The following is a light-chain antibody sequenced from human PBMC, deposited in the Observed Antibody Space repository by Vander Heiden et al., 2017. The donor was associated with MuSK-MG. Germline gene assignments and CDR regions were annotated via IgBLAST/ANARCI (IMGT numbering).Light chain of an antibody. J-gene: IGKJ2*01. Sequence: DIQMTQSPSSLSASVGDRVTITCRASQSISSYLNWYQQKPGKAPKLLIYAASSLRSGVPSRFSGSGSGTDFTLTISSLQPEDFATYYCQQNDSTPMYTFGQGTKLEIK. CDR3: QQNDSTPMYT. CDR1: QSISSY. V-gene: IGKV1-39*01. CDR2: AAS.